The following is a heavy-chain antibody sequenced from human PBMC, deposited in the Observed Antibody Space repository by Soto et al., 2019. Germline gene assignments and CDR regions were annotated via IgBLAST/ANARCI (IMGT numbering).Heavy chain of an antibody. J-gene: IGHJ5*02. CDR3: ARDRSPPGPVVVVAAALAGGWFDP. D-gene: IGHD2-15*01. V-gene: IGHV3-33*01. CDR2: IWYDGSNK. Sequence: GGSLRLSCAASGFTFSSYGMHWVRQAPGKGLEWVAVIWYDGSNKYYADSVKGRFTISRDNSKNTLYLQMNSLRAEDTAVYYCARDRSPPGPVVVVAAALAGGWFDPWGQGTLVTVSS. CDR1: GFTFSSYG.